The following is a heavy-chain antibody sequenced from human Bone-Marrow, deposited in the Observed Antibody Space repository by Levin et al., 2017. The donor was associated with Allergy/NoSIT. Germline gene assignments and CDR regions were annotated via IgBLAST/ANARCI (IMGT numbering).Heavy chain of an antibody. CDR2: INTNTGNP. J-gene: IGHJ6*02. Sequence: ASVKVSCKASGYTFTSYAMNWVRQAPGQGLEWMGWINTNTGNPTYAQGFTGRFVFSLDTSVSTAYLQICRLKAEDTAVYYCARAKKIVAENYYYGMDVWGQGTTVTVSS. V-gene: IGHV7-4-1*01. CDR1: GYTFTSYA. CDR3: ARAKKIVAENYYYGMDV. D-gene: IGHD5-12*01.